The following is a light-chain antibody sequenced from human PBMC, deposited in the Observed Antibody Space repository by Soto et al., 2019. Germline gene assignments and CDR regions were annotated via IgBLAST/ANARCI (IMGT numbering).Light chain of an antibody. CDR2: LEAGGSC. J-gene: IGLJ2*01. CDR3: ETWDNNILV. Sequence: QSVLTQSSSASASLGSSVKLTCTLSSGHSSYIIAWHQQQPGKAPRYLMKLEAGGSCNKGSGVPDRFSGSSSGADRYLTISNLQFEDEADYYCETWDNNILVFGGGTKVTVL. CDR1: SGHSSYI. V-gene: IGLV4-60*02.